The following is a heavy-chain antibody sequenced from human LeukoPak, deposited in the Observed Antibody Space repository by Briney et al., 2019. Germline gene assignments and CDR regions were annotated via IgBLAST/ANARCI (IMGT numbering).Heavy chain of an antibody. Sequence: GGSLRLSCAASEFTFSDHYMDWVRQAPGKGLEWVARCRNKAQSYTTEYAASVRGRFTISRDDSRTSLDLQMNNLKTEDTAVYYCARARSGSGYWYFELWDRGTLVTVSS. CDR2: CRNKAQSYTT. CDR1: EFTFSDHY. J-gene: IGHJ2*01. CDR3: ARARSGSGYWYFEL. D-gene: IGHD3-10*01. V-gene: IGHV3-72*01.